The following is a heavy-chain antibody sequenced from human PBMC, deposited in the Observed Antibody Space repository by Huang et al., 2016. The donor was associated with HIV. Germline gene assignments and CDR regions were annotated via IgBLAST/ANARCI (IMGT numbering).Heavy chain of an antibody. CDR2: INPNSGGT. V-gene: IGHV1-2*02. D-gene: IGHD3-22*01. Sequence: QVQLVKSGAEVKKPGASVKVSGKASGYTFTGYYMHWVRQAPGQGLEWMGWINPNSGGTNYAQKVQGRVTMTRDTSISTAYMELSRLRSDDTAVYYCGYDSSGLDAFDIWGQGTMVTVSS. CDR1: GYTFTGYY. J-gene: IGHJ3*02. CDR3: GYDSSGLDAFDI.